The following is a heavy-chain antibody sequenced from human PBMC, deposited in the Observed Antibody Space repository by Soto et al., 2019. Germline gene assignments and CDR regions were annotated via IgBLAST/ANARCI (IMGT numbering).Heavy chain of an antibody. CDR2: IYYSGST. CDR3: ARGSYYFDY. CDR1: GGSISRYY. V-gene: IGHV4-59*01. J-gene: IGHJ4*02. Sequence: PSETLSLTCTVSGGSISRYYWSWIRQPPGKGLEWIAYIYYSGSTNYNPSLKSRVTISVDRSNNQFSLEVSSLTAADTAVYYCARGSYYFDYWGQGTLVTVSS.